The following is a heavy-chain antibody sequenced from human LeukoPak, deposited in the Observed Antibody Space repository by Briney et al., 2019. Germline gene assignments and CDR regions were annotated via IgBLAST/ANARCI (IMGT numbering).Heavy chain of an antibody. CDR2: IYYSGST. CDR1: GGSISSYY. J-gene: IGHJ5*02. D-gene: IGHD3-9*01. CDR3: ARVPFYYDILTGYNWFDP. Sequence: SEALSLTCTVSGGSISSYYWSWIRQPPGKGLEWIGYIYYSGSTYYNPSLKSRVTISVDTSKNQFSLKLISVTAADTAVYYCARVPFYYDILTGYNWFDPWGQGTLVTVSS. V-gene: IGHV4-59*12.